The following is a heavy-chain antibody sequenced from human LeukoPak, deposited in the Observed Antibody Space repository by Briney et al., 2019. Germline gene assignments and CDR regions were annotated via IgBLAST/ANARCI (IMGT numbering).Heavy chain of an antibody. CDR2: IYYSRST. V-gene: IGHV4-39*07. CDR1: GDSISTSSYY. D-gene: IGHD1-26*01. J-gene: IGHJ3*02. CDR3: ARCRSGSYYRRNDAFDI. Sequence: SETLSLTCSVSGDSISTSSYYWGWIRQPPGKGLEWIGSIYYSRSTYYNPSLKSRVTISVDTSKNQFSLKLSSVTAADAAVYYCARCRSGSYYRRNDAFDIWGQGTMVTVSS.